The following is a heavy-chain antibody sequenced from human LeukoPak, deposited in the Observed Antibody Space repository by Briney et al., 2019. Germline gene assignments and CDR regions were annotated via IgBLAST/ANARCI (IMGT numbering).Heavy chain of an antibody. V-gene: IGHV4-34*01. CDR3: ARLWARGYYHYGIDV. D-gene: IGHD6-6*01. CDR1: GGSFSGYY. J-gene: IGHJ6*02. Sequence: SETLSLTCAVYGGSFSGYYWSWIRQPPGKGLEWIGEINHSGSTNYNPSLKSRVTISVDTSKNQFSLKLSSVTAADTAVYYCARLWARGYYHYGIDVWAPGTTVIVSS. CDR2: INHSGST.